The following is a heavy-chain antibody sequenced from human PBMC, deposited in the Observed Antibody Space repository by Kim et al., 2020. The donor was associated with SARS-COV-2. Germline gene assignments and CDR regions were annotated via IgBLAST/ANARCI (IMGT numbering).Heavy chain of an antibody. Sequence: SETLSLTCAVYGGSFSGYYWSWIRQPPGKGLEWIGEINHSGSTNYNPSLKSRVTISVDTSKNQFSLKLSSVTAADTAVYYCARPRDTMYNWNYIYWGQGT. CDR1: GGSFSGYY. D-gene: IGHD1-7*01. CDR3: ARPRDTMYNWNYIY. V-gene: IGHV4-34*01. J-gene: IGHJ4*02. CDR2: INHSGST.